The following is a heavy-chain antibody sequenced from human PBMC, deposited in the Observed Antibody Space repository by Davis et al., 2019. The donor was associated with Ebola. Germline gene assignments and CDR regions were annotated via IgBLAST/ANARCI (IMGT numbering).Heavy chain of an antibody. CDR1: AGSFSGYY. CDR3: TRHINWAFDY. J-gene: IGHJ4*02. D-gene: IGHD1-1*01. V-gene: IGHV4-34*01. CDR2: INHSGST. Sequence: PSETLSLTCAVYAGSFSGYYWSWIRQPPGKGLEWIGEINHSGSTKFNPSLKSRVTMSVDTSKNQFSLKVNYVTAADTAVYYCTRHINWAFDYWGQGTLVTVSS.